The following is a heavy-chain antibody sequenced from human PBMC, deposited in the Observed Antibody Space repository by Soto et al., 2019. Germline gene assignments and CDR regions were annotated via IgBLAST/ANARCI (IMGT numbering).Heavy chain of an antibody. D-gene: IGHD2-2*01. Sequence: SETLSLTCTVSGGSISSYYWSWIRQPPGKGLEWIGYIYYSGSTNYNPSLKSRVAISVDTSKNQFSLKLSSVTAADTAVYYCAREDIVVVPAANYRYMDVWGKGTTVTVSS. CDR1: GGSISSYY. CDR2: IYYSGST. J-gene: IGHJ6*03. CDR3: AREDIVVVPAANYRYMDV. V-gene: IGHV4-59*01.